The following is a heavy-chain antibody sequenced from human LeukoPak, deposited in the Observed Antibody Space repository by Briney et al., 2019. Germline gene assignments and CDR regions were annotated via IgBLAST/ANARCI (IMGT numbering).Heavy chain of an antibody. CDR1: GFTFSSYA. CDR2: IYSGGST. CDR3: ARDIVVVTVDSVDAFDI. D-gene: IGHD2-21*02. J-gene: IGHJ3*02. Sequence: GGSLRLSCAASGFTFSSYAMSWVRQAPGKGLEWVSVIYSGGSTYYADSVNGRFTISRDNSKNTLYLQMNSLRAEDTAVYYCARDIVVVTVDSVDAFDIWGQGTMVTVSS. V-gene: IGHV3-53*01.